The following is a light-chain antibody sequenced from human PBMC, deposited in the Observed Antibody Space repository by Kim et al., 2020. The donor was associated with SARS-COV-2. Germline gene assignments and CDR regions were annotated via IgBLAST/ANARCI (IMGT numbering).Light chain of an antibody. CDR2: KAS. V-gene: IGKV1-5*03. Sequence: DIQMTQSPSTLSASIGDRVTITCRASESINTWLAWYQQKPGKAPKLLIYKASNLQSGVPSRFSGSGSGTEFTLTISSLHPDDFATYYCQQYNRPYTFGQGTKLEI. CDR1: ESINTW. CDR3: QQYNRPYT. J-gene: IGKJ2*01.